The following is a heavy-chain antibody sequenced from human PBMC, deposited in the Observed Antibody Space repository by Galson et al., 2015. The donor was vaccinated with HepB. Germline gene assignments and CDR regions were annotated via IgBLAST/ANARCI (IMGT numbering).Heavy chain of an antibody. D-gene: IGHD7-27*01. J-gene: IGHJ4*02. CDR1: GDSVSSNRAA. CDR3: ARSAGDLDY. Sequence: CAISGDSVSSNRAAWNWIRQSPSRGLEWLGRTYYRSKWFYGYAVSVKSRITINPDTSKNQFSLHLNSVTPEDTAVYYCARSAGDLDYWGQGTLGTVSS. V-gene: IGHV6-1*01. CDR2: TYYRSKWFY.